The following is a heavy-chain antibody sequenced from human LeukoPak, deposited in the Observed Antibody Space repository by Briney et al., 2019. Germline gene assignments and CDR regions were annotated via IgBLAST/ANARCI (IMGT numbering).Heavy chain of an antibody. CDR3: AKDPMVRGVIGRYFDY. J-gene: IGHJ4*02. Sequence: GGSLRLSCAASGFTFSGYGMPWVRQAPGKGLEWVAFIRYDGSNKYYADSVKGRFTISRDNSKNTLYLQTNSLRAEDTAVYYCAKDPMVRGVIGRYFDYWGQGTLVTVSS. V-gene: IGHV3-30*02. CDR2: IRYDGSNK. CDR1: GFTFSGYG. D-gene: IGHD3-10*01.